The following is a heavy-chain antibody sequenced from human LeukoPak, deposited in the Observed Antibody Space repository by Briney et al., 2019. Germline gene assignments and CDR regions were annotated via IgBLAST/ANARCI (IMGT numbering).Heavy chain of an antibody. CDR3: AREEGGNVFAY. CDR2: IYSGGST. D-gene: IGHD4-23*01. Sequence: GGSLRLSCAASGFTVSSNYMSWVRQAPGKGLEWVSVIYSGGSTYYADSVKGRFTISRDNSKNTLYLQMNSLRAEDTAVYYCAREEGGNVFAYWGQGTLVTVSS. V-gene: IGHV3-53*01. J-gene: IGHJ4*02. CDR1: GFTVSSNY.